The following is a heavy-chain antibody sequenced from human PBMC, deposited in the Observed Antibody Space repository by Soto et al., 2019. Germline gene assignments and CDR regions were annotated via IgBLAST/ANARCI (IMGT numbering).Heavy chain of an antibody. CDR2: INSDGSST. V-gene: IGHV3-74*01. CDR3: ASFHCSGGSCHYYYYYMDV. D-gene: IGHD2-15*01. CDR1: GFTFSSYW. J-gene: IGHJ6*03. Sequence: GGSLRLSCAASGFTFSSYWMHWVRQAPGKGLVWVSRINSDGSSTSYADSVKGRFTISRDNAKNTLYRQMNSLRAEDTAVYFCASFHCSGGSCHYYYYYMDVRGRGTTVPVSS.